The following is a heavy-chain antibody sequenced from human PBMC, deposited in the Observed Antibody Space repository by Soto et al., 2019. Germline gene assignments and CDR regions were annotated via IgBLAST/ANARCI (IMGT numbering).Heavy chain of an antibody. J-gene: IGHJ4*02. Sequence: QVQLQESGPGLVKTSQTLSLTCTVSGGSISSGGYYWSWIRQHPGKGLEWIGYIYYSGSTYYNPSLKSRVTISVDTSKNQFSLKLSSVTAADTAVYYCARAAAGPNYFDYWGQGTLVTVSS. V-gene: IGHV4-31*03. D-gene: IGHD6-13*01. CDR1: GGSISSGGYY. CDR3: ARAAAGPNYFDY. CDR2: IYYSGST.